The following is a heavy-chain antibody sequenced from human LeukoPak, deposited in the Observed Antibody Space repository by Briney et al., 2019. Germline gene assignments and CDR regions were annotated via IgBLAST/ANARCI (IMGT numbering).Heavy chain of an antibody. CDR2: IIPIFGTA. Sequence: SVKVSCKASRGTFSSYAIRWVRQAPGQGLEWMGGIIPIFGTANYAQKFQGRVTITADESTSTAYMELSSLRSEDTAVYYCARGGFGDYNNWFDPWGQGTLVTVSS. V-gene: IGHV1-69*13. J-gene: IGHJ5*02. CDR1: RGTFSSYA. CDR3: ARGGFGDYNNWFDP. D-gene: IGHD4-17*01.